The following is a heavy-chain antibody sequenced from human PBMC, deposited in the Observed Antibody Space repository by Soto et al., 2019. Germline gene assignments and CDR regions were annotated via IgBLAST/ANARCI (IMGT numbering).Heavy chain of an antibody. CDR3: ARAPGYGDYVFYYYYYMDV. Sequence: GGSLRLSCAASGFTVSSNYMSWVRQAPGKGLEWISVIYSGGSTYYADSVKGRFTISRDNSKNTLYLQMNSLRAEDTAVYYCARAPGYGDYVFYYYYYMDVWGKGTTVTVSS. CDR1: GFTVSSNY. J-gene: IGHJ6*03. CDR2: IYSGGST. D-gene: IGHD4-17*01. V-gene: IGHV3-66*01.